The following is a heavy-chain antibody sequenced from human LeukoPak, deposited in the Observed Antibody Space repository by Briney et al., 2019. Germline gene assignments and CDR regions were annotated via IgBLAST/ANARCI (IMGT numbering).Heavy chain of an antibody. Sequence: KPSETLSLTCAVSGYSISSGYYWGWIRQPPGKGLECSGSLSHSGSTYYNPSLKSRVTISVDTSKNQFSLKLSSVTAADTAVYYCARGMDVWGKGTTVIVSS. V-gene: IGHV4-38-2*01. CDR2: LSHSGST. J-gene: IGHJ6*04. CDR3: ARGMDV. CDR1: GYSISSGYY.